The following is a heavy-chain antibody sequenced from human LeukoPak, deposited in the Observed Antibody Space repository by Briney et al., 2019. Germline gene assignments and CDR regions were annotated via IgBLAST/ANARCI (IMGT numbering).Heavy chain of an antibody. D-gene: IGHD4-17*01. J-gene: IGHJ4*02. CDR3: VRVNDYGDRNLYYFGY. CDR2: ISSDGDNT. CDR1: GFILSNYG. V-gene: IGHV3-64D*06. Sequence: GGSLRLSCSASGFILSNYGMYWVRQAPGKGLEFVSAISSDGDNTFYADSVEGRFTISRDNSKNTLYLQTSSLRGEDTAVYYCVRVNDYGDRNLYYFGYWGQGTLVTVSP.